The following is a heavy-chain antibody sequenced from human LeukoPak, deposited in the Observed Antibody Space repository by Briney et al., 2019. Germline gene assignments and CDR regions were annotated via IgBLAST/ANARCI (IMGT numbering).Heavy chain of an antibody. CDR3: ARPSYYDSSGYFLDY. V-gene: IGHV5-51*01. D-gene: IGHD3-22*01. CDR1: GYSFTSYW. Sequence: GESLKISCQGSGYSFTSYWIGWVRQLPGKGLEWMGIIYPGDSDTRYSPSFQGQVTISADKSISTAYLQWSSLKASDTAMYYCARPSYYDSSGYFLDYWGQGTLVTVSS. CDR2: IYPGDSDT. J-gene: IGHJ4*02.